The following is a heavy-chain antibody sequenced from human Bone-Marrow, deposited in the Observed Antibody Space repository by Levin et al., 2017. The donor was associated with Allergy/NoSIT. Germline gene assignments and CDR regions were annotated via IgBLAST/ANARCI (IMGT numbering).Heavy chain of an antibody. J-gene: IGHJ6*02. CDR3: TKGVGSSTSYHFYAFDV. D-gene: IGHD1-26*01. CDR2: ISSGGAVV. Sequence: GESLKISCAASGFTFSRFEMAWVRQAPGKGLEWVSYISSGGAVVFYADSVKGRFTISRDNSKNSLHLQMNSLRADDTAVYYCTKGVGSSTSYHFYAFDVWGRGATVTVSS. V-gene: IGHV3-48*03. CDR1: GFTFSRFE.